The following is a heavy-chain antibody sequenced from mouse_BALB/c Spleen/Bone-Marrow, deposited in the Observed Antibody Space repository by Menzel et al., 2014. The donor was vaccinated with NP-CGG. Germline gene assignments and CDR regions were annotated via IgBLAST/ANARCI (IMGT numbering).Heavy chain of an antibody. V-gene: IGHV5-17*02. CDR2: ISSGSSTI. D-gene: IGHD1-1*01. J-gene: IGHJ2*01. CDR3: ARSGSSSGYFDY. Sequence: DVHLVESGGGLVQPGGSRKLSRAASGFTFSSFGMHWVRQAPEKGLEWVAYISSGSSTIYYADTVMGRFTISRDNPKNTLFLQMTSLRSEDTAMYYCARSGSSSGYFDYWGQGTTLTVSS. CDR1: GFTFSSFG.